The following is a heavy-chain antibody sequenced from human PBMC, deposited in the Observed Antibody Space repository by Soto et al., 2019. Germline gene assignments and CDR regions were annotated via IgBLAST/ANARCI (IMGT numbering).Heavy chain of an antibody. Sequence: EVQLVESGGGLVQPGGSLRLSCAASGFTFSGHWMSWVRQAPGKGLEWVANIKEDGSEKYYVDSVKGRFTISRDNAKNSLFLQTNSLRAEDTAVYYCVSLSRTPDALLSFGDQWGQGTLVTVSS. V-gene: IGHV3-7*03. CDR1: GFTFSGHW. J-gene: IGHJ4*02. CDR2: IKEDGSEK. D-gene: IGHD3-10*01. CDR3: VSLSRTPDALLSFGDQ.